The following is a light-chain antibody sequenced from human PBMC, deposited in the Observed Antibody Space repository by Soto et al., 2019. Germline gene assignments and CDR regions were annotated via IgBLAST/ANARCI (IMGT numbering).Light chain of an antibody. Sequence: QSVLTQPASVSGSPGESITISCSGTSSDIGSYDHVVGYQQFPGKSPKLIIYAVSDRPSGVSDRFSGSKSGISASLTISGLQTEDEADYYCISYTDRQSYLFGTGTKVTVL. CDR3: ISYTDRQSYL. CDR1: SSDIGSYDH. J-gene: IGLJ1*01. CDR2: AVS. V-gene: IGLV2-14*03.